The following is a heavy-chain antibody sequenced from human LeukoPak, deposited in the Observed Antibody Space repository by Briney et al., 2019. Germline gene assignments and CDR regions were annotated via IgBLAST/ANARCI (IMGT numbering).Heavy chain of an antibody. D-gene: IGHD3-22*01. CDR2: INPSGGGI. Sequence: GASVKVSCKASGYTFTSYYMHWVRQAPGQGLEWMGIINPSGGGISYAQKFQGRVTMTRDTSTSTVYMELSSLRSEDTAVYYCARDRGDYYDSSGYYSLYNWFDPWGQGTLVTVSS. CDR1: GYTFTSYY. V-gene: IGHV1-46*01. J-gene: IGHJ5*02. CDR3: ARDRGDYYDSSGYYSLYNWFDP.